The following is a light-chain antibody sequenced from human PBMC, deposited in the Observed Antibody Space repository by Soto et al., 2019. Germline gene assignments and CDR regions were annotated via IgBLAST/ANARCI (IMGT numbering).Light chain of an antibody. Sequence: SVLTQPASLSGSPAQSTVISRTATITVLAIYNYVSWYQQYPGKAPKLMIYEVSNRPSGVSNRFSGSKSGNTASLTISGLQAEDEADYYCSSYTSISTRVFGTGTKVTVL. CDR3: SSYTSISTRV. V-gene: IGLV2-14*01. CDR2: EVS. CDR1: ITVLAIYNY. J-gene: IGLJ1*01.